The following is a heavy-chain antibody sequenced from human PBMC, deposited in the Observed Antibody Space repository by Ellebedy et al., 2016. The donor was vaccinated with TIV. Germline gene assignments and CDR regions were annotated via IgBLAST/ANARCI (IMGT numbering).Heavy chain of an antibody. Sequence: MPGGSLRPSCTLSAGSISSSSYYWGWIRQPPGKGLEWIGSIYYSGSTYYNPSLKSRVNISVDTSKDQFSLKLSSVTAADTAVYYCARLTGGQVIWGQGTMVTVSS. CDR2: IYYSGST. V-gene: IGHV4-39*01. D-gene: IGHD1-14*01. CDR3: ARLTGGQVI. CDR1: AGSISSSSYY. J-gene: IGHJ3*02.